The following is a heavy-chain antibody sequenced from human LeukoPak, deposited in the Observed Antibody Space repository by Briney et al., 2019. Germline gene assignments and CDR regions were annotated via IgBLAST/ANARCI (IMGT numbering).Heavy chain of an antibody. CDR1: GGSISGYY. CDR3: ARARGGDSRTFDY. V-gene: IGHV4-4*07. Sequence: SETLSLTCNVSGGSISGYYWNWIRQPAGKGLEWVGRVYTSGSTNYNPSLKSRVTMSVDTSKNQFSLILSSVTAADTAVYYCARARGGDSRTFDYWGQGTLVTVSS. D-gene: IGHD2-21*01. CDR2: VYTSGST. J-gene: IGHJ4*02.